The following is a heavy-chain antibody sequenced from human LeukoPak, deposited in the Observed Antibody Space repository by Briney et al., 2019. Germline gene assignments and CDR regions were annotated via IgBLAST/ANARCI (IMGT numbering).Heavy chain of an antibody. CDR2: IYYSGST. D-gene: IGHD6-13*01. V-gene: IGHV4-39*01. CDR1: GGSISSSSYY. J-gene: IGHJ4*02. Sequence: EASETLSLTCTVSGGSISSSSYYWGRIRQPPGKGLEWIGSIYYSGSTYYNPSLKSRVTISVDTSKNQFSLKLSSVTAADTAVYYCAVCSSSWLFDYWGQGTLVTVSS. CDR3: AVCSSSWLFDY.